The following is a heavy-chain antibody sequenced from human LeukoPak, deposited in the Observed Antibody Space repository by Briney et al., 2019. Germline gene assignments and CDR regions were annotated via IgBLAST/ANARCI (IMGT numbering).Heavy chain of an antibody. Sequence: SGGSLRLSCAASGFTFSSYGMHWVRQAPGKGLEWVAFIRYDGSNKYYADSVKGRFTISRDNAKNSLYLQMNSLRAEDTGVYYCARNYFTNYPGYFDHWGQGTLVTVSS. CDR2: IRYDGSNK. V-gene: IGHV3-30*02. J-gene: IGHJ4*02. CDR1: GFTFSSYG. D-gene: IGHD2-8*01. CDR3: ARNYFTNYPGYFDH.